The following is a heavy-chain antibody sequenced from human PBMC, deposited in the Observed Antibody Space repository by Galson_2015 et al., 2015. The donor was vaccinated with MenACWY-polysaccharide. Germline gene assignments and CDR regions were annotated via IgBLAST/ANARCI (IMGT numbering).Heavy chain of an antibody. CDR2: IFWDDDE. CDR3: GSGSGRTIDY. Sequence: ALVKPTQTLTLTCTFSGFSLTTSGVGVVWIRQPPGKALEWLALIFWDDDERYSPSLKSRLTITKDTSKNQVVLTMTNMDPVDTATYYCGSGSGRTIDYWGQGTLVTVSS. CDR1: GFSLTTSGVG. D-gene: IGHD3-10*01. J-gene: IGHJ4*02. V-gene: IGHV2-5*02.